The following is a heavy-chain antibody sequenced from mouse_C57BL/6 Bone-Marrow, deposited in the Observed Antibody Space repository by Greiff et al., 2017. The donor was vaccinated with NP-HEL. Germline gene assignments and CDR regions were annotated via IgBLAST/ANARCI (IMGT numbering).Heavy chain of an antibody. J-gene: IGHJ4*01. CDR3: AKCPYDYDVGYAMDY. V-gene: IGHV2-4*01. D-gene: IGHD2-4*01. CDR2: IWSGGST. Sequence: VMLVESGPGLVQPSQSLSITCTVSGFSLTSYGVHWVRQPPGKGLEWLGVIWSGGSTDYNAAFISRLSISKDNSKSQVFFKMNSLQADDTAIYYCAKCPYDYDVGYAMDYWGQGTSVTVSS. CDR1: GFSLTSYG.